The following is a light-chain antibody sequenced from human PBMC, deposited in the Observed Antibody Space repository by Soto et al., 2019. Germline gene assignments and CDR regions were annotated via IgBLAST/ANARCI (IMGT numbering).Light chain of an antibody. CDR3: QQYGSSGT. CDR2: GAS. CDR1: QSVSNNS. V-gene: IGKV3-20*01. Sequence: EIVLTQSPGTLSLSPGERATLSCRASQSVSNNSLAWYQQKPGQAPRLLIYGASNRATGIPDRFSGSGSGTYFTLTSSRLEPEVFAVYYCQQYGSSGTFGQGTKVEIK. J-gene: IGKJ1*01.